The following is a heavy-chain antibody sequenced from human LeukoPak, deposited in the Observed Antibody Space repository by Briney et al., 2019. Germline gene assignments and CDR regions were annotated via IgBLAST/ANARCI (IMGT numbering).Heavy chain of an antibody. D-gene: IGHD2-15*01. CDR1: GGSISSSSYY. CDR2: IYYSGST. V-gene: IGHV4-39*07. J-gene: IGHJ5*02. CDR3: ARHVVVVVAASNWFDP. Sequence: SETLSLTCTVSGGSISSSSYYRGWIRQPPGKGLERLGSIYYSGSTYYNPSLKSRVTISVDTSKNQFSLKLSSVTAADTAVYYCARHVVVVVAASNWFDPWGQGTLVTVSS.